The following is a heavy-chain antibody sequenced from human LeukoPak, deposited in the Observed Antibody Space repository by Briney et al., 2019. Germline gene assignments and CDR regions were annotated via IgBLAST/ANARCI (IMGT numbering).Heavy chain of an antibody. CDR2: IKEDGSDK. CDR3: ARPEGNGWFPY. D-gene: IGHD6-19*01. CDR1: GFIFSSHW. Sequence: GGSLRLSCAATGFIFSSHWMSWVRQAPGKGLEWVANIKEDGSDKYYVDSVKGRFTISRDNTKNSLYLQMNSLRVEDTAVYYCARPEGNGWFPYWGQGTLVTVSS. V-gene: IGHV3-7*03. J-gene: IGHJ4*02.